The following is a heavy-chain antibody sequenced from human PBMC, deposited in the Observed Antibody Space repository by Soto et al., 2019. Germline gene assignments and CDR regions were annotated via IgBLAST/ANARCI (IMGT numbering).Heavy chain of an antibody. D-gene: IGHD6-25*01. Sequence: GGSLRLSCTASGFTFGDYAMRWFRQAPGKGLEWVGFIRSKAYGGTTDYAASVKGRFTISRDDSKSIAYLQMNSLKTEDTAVYYCTRDYEETATTPYCYGMDVWGQGTTVTVSS. V-gene: IGHV3-49*03. CDR1: GFTFGDYA. CDR3: TRDYEETATTPYCYGMDV. CDR2: IRSKAYGGTT. J-gene: IGHJ6*02.